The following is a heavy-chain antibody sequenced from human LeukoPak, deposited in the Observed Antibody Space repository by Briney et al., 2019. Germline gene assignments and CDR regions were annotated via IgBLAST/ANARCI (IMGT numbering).Heavy chain of an antibody. CDR3: ARQAEGSSSGPYFFDY. V-gene: IGHV4-39*01. CDR1: GGSITTSRYY. D-gene: IGHD5-18*01. Sequence: SETLSLTCTVSGGSITTSRYYWGWIRQPPGKVLEWIGSAFHGGNSYYNPSLKSRVTVSVDTSNNQFSLRLTSVTPAGTALYYCARQAEGSSSGPYFFDYWGQGTLVTVSS. J-gene: IGHJ4*02. CDR2: AFHGGNS.